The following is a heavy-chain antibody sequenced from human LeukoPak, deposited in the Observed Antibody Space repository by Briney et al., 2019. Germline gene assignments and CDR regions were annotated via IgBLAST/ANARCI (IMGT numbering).Heavy chain of an antibody. CDR2: IIPIFGTA. CDR1: GGTFSSYA. CDR3: ARGFTAAAGTYNWFDP. V-gene: IGHV1-69*05. J-gene: IGHJ5*02. D-gene: IGHD6-13*01. Sequence: SVKVSCKASGGTFSSYAISWVRQAPGQGPEWMGGIIPIFGTANYAQKFQGRVTITTDESTSTAYMELSSLRSEDTAVYYCARGFTAAAGTYNWFDPWGQGTLVTVSS.